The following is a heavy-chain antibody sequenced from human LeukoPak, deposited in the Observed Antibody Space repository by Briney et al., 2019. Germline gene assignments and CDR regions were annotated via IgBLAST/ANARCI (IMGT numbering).Heavy chain of an antibody. CDR1: GGSISSSTYY. V-gene: IGHV4-39*07. Sequence: SETLSLTCTVCGGSISSSTYYWGWIRQPPGKGLEWIGSVYYSGSTYYSPSLKSRVTISVDTSKNQFSLNLNSVTAADTAVYYCARGRWYADYWGQGTLVTVSS. CDR2: VYYSGST. CDR3: ARGRWYADY. D-gene: IGHD2-15*01. J-gene: IGHJ4*02.